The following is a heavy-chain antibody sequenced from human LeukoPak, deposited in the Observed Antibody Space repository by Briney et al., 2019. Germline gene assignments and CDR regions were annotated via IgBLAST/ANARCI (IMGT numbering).Heavy chain of an antibody. CDR3: ARDYEIY. CDR1: GVTFSGYS. V-gene: IGHV3-21*01. J-gene: IGHJ4*02. CDR2: ISSSTSYT. Sequence: GGSLRPSCAASGVTFSGYSMNWVREAPGEGLECVSSISSSTSYTYYGDSVKGRFTITRDNAKDSLYLQMNSLRAEDTAVYYCARDYEIYWGQGTLVTVSS. D-gene: IGHD5-12*01.